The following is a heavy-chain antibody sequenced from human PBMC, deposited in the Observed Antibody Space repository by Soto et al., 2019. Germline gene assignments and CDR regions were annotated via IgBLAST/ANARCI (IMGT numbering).Heavy chain of an antibody. J-gene: IGHJ4*02. CDR3: ARGWETVGTTTPFAY. CDR2: IIPLFGTP. Sequence: SVKVSCKASGGTFGNYAINWVLQAPGQGLEWMGGIIPLFGTPNYAQKFQGRVTFTAHKSTSTAYMELRSLRSDDTAVYYCARGWETVGTTTPFAYWGQGTLVTVSS. CDR1: GGTFGNYA. D-gene: IGHD1-26*01. V-gene: IGHV1-69*06.